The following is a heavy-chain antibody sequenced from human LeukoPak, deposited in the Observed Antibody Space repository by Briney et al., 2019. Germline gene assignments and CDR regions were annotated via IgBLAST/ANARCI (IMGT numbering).Heavy chain of an antibody. CDR1: GFSISTYS. D-gene: IGHD3-3*01. V-gene: IGHV3-48*02. CDR3: ARDAGVFRFDY. Sequence: GGSLRLSCAASGFSISTYSMHWVRQAPGKGLEWVSYITGSGSSKYYADSVKGRFTISRDNAKNSMYLQMNSLREEDTAVYYCARDAGVFRFDYWGQGTLVTVSS. CDR2: ITGSGSSK. J-gene: IGHJ4*02.